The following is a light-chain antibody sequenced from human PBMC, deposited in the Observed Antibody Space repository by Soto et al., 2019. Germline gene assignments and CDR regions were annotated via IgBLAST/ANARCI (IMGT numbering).Light chain of an antibody. CDR1: SGSIASNY. CDR3: QSYDSSNQGV. V-gene: IGLV6-57*03. CDR2: DNN. Sequence: NFMLTQPHSVSESPGKTVTISCTRSSGSIASNYVQWYQQRPGSAPTTVICDNNQRPSGVPDRFSGSIDSSSNSASLTISGLKTEDEADYYCQSYDSSNQGVLGGGTKVTVL. J-gene: IGLJ3*02.